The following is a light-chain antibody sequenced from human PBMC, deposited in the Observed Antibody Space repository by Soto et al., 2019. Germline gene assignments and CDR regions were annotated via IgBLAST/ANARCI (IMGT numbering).Light chain of an antibody. J-gene: IGKJ1*01. CDR3: QQYSDYSPRT. V-gene: IGKV1-5*01. Sequence: DIQMTQSPSNLSASVGDSVTITSRASQSINNWLAWYQQKPGKAPNLLISDSSDLQSGVPSRFSGSGSGTEFTLTIRSLQPDDLATYYCQQYSDYSPRTVAQGTKVDIK. CDR1: QSINNW. CDR2: DSS.